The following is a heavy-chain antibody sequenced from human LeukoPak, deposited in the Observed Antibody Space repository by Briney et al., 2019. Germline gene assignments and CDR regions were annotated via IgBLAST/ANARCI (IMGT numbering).Heavy chain of an antibody. D-gene: IGHD3-3*01. CDR2: IWYDGSNK. Sequence: GGSLRLSCAASGLTFSSYGMHWVRQAPGKGLEWVAVIWYDGSNKYYADSVKGRFTISRDNSKNTLYLQMNSLRAEDTAVYYCAKDSHPTTIFGVVGYMDVWGKGTTVTVSS. J-gene: IGHJ6*03. CDR1: GLTFSSYG. CDR3: AKDSHPTTIFGVVGYMDV. V-gene: IGHV3-33*06.